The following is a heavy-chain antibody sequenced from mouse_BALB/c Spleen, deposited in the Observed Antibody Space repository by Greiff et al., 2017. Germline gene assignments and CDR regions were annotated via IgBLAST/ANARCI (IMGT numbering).Heavy chain of an antibody. CDR3: TRRNSLLRLYAMDY. CDR2: INPSNGGT. Sequence: QVQLQQSGAELVKPGASVKLSCKASGYTFTSYYMYLVKQRPGQGLEWIGEINPSNGGTNFNEKFKSKATLTVDKSSSTAYMQLSSLTSEDSAVYYCTRRNSLLRLYAMDYWGQGTSVTVSS. D-gene: IGHD1-2*01. J-gene: IGHJ4*01. V-gene: IGHV1S81*02. CDR1: GYTFTSYY.